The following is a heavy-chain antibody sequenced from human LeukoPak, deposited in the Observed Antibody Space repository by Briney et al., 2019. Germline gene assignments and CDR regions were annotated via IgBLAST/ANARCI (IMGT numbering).Heavy chain of an antibody. D-gene: IGHD3-22*01. J-gene: IGHJ4*02. Sequence: GGSLRLSCAASGFTVSSNYMSWVRQAPGKGLEWVSVIYSGGSTYYADSVKGRFTISRHNSKNTLYLQMNSLRAEDTAVYYRARGRRYYYDSSGYYLDYWGQGTLVTVSS. CDR3: ARGRRYYYDSSGYYLDY. V-gene: IGHV3-53*04. CDR2: IYSGGST. CDR1: GFTVSSNY.